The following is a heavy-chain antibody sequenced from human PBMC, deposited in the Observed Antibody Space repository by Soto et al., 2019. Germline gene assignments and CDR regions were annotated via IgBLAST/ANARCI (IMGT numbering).Heavy chain of an antibody. J-gene: IGHJ4*02. CDR1: GGSISPYY. CDR2: IYYSGST. D-gene: IGHD3-16*01. Sequence: SETLSLTCIVSGGSISPYYWSWIRQPPGKGLEWIGYIYYSGSTNYNPSLKSRVTISLDTSKNQFSLKLNSVTAADTAVYYCARSMGGSLSYYSDNWGQGALVTVSS. V-gene: IGHV4-59*01. CDR3: ARSMGGSLSYYSDN.